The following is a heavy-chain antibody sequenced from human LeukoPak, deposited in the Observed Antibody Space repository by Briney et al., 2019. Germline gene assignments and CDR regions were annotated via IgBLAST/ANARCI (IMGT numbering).Heavy chain of an antibody. CDR1: GVSFSDYY. CDR2: IQHSGST. Sequence: SETLSLTCAVYGVSFSDYYWIWIRQPPGKGLEWIGEIQHSGSTNYNPSLKSRVTISVDTSKNQLSMRLSSVPAADTAVYYCARGYTRVLIDYWGQGTLVTVSS. J-gene: IGHJ4*02. CDR3: ARGYTRVLIDY. V-gene: IGHV4-34*01. D-gene: IGHD2-2*02.